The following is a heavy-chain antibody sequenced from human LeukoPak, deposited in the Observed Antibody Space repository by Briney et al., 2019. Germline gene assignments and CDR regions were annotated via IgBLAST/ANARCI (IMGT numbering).Heavy chain of an antibody. J-gene: IGHJ3*02. CDR3: AREVVTAIDAFDI. CDR1: GYTFTGYY. D-gene: IGHD2-21*02. Sequence: ASVKVSCKASGYTFTGYYMHWVRQAPGQGLEWMGWINPNSGGTNYAQKFQGRVTMTRDTSISTAYVELSRLRSDDTAVYYCAREVVTAIDAFDIWGQGTMVTVSS. V-gene: IGHV1-2*02. CDR2: INPNSGGT.